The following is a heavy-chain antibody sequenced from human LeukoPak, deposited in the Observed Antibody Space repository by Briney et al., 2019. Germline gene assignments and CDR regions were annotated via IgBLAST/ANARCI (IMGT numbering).Heavy chain of an antibody. CDR1: GYTFTGYY. Sequence: ASVKVSFKASGYTFTGYYMHWVRQPPGPGLEWLGLISVYTSNTNTEHKLHGRVTITTDRATTKDSMYLKRQSSNDTAGYFCERYCSSWFEIDHWGQGAMVTVSS. CDR2: ISVYTSNT. J-gene: IGHJ4*02. D-gene: IGHD6-13*01. V-gene: IGHV1-18*04. CDR3: ERYCSSWFEIDH.